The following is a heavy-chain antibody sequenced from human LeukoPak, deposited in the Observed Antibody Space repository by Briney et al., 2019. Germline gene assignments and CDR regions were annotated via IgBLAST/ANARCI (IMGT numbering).Heavy chain of an antibody. Sequence: GGSLQISCQGSGSSFTSYWIGWVRPVPGKGLGWMGIIYPGDSDTRYSPSFQGQVTISADKSISTAYLQWSSLKASDTAMYYCARHSVLAVADLKGFDPWGQGTLVTVSS. D-gene: IGHD6-19*01. J-gene: IGHJ5*02. V-gene: IGHV5-51*01. CDR3: ARHSVLAVADLKGFDP. CDR1: GSSFTSYW. CDR2: IYPGDSDT.